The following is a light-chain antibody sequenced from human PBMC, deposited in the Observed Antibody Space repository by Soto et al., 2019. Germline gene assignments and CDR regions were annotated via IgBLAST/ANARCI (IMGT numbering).Light chain of an antibody. CDR2: GNS. J-gene: IGLJ3*02. CDR1: SSKIGAGYD. Sequence: QSVLTQPPSVSGAPGQRVIISCTGSSSKIGAGYDVHWYQQLPGTAPKLLIYGNSNRPSGVPDRFSGSKTGTSASLAITGLQAEDEADYYCQSYASSLSGWVFGGGTKLTV. CDR3: QSYASSLSGWV. V-gene: IGLV1-40*01.